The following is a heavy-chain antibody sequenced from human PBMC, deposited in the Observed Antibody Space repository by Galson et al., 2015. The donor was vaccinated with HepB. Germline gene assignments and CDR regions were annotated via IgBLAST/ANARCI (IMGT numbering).Heavy chain of an antibody. CDR1: GFTFSSYG. J-gene: IGHJ4*02. Sequence: SLRLSCAASGFTFSSYGMHWVRQAPGKGLEWVAVISYDGSNKYYADSVKGRFTISRDNSKNTLYLQMNSLRAEDTAVYYCAKTRGFIVGAVDYWGQGTLVTVSS. CDR2: ISYDGSNK. V-gene: IGHV3-30*18. D-gene: IGHD1-26*01. CDR3: AKTRGFIVGAVDY.